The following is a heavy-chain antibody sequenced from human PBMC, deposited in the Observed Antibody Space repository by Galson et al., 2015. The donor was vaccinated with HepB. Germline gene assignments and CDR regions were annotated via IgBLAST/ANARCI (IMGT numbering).Heavy chain of an antibody. V-gene: IGHV2-5*02. D-gene: IGHD3-10*01. CDR1: GFSLSTSGVG. Sequence: LVKPTQTLTLTCTFSGFSLSTSGVGVGWIRQPPGKALEWLALIYWDDDKRYSPSLKSRLTITKDTSKNQVVLTMTNMDPVDTATYYCALRRGLLWFRETNWFDPWGQGTLVTVSS. CDR2: IYWDDDK. CDR3: ALRRGLLWFRETNWFDP. J-gene: IGHJ5*02.